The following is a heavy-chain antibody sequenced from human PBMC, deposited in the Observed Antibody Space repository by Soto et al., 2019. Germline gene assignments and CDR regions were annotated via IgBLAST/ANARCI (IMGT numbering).Heavy chain of an antibody. J-gene: IGHJ6*02. Sequence: QVQLVQSGAEVKKPGASVKVSCKVSGYTLTELSMHWVRQAPGKGLEWMGGFDPEDGETIYAQKFQGRVTMTEDTSTDTAYMELSSLRSEDTAVYYCATSDIVVVPAAIPLLYRDGMVVWGQGTTVTVSS. CDR1: GYTLTELS. D-gene: IGHD2-2*01. CDR2: FDPEDGET. CDR3: ATSDIVVVPAAIPLLYRDGMVV. V-gene: IGHV1-24*01.